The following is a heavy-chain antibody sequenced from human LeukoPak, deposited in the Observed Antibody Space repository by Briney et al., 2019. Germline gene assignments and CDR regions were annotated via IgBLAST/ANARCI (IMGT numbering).Heavy chain of an antibody. CDR2: ISYTGNT. Sequence: KTSETLSLTCTVSGVFINSNTYSWGWIRQPPGGGLEWIGTISYTGNTYYNSSLKSRLTISVDTSKTQFSLRLSSVTAADTAVYYCARARLNYYDSIDAFDIWGQGTMVIVSS. CDR3: ARARLNYYDSIDAFDI. V-gene: IGHV4-39*01. D-gene: IGHD3-22*01. CDR1: GVFINSNTYS. J-gene: IGHJ3*02.